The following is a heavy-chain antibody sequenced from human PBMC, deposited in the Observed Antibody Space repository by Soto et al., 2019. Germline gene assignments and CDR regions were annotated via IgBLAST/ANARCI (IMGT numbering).Heavy chain of an antibody. V-gene: IGHV4-34*01. J-gene: IGHJ6*02. Sequence: SETLSLTCAVYGGSFSGYYWSWIRQPPWKGLEWIGEINHSGSTNYNPYIKSRVTISVDTSKNQFSLKLSSVTAADTAVYYCARGAYYYGSGSYYNVGRYYYYYGMDVWGQGTTVTVSS. CDR3: ARGAYYYGSGSYYNVGRYYYYYGMDV. CDR2: INHSGST. CDR1: GGSFSGYY. D-gene: IGHD3-10*01.